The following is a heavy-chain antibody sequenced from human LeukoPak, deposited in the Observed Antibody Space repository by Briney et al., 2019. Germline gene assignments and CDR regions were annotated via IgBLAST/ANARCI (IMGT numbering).Heavy chain of an antibody. CDR3: ARALTTLTYEGY. CDR1: EFTFSSYS. J-gene: IGHJ4*02. Sequence: PGGSLRLSCAASEFTFSSYSMNWVRQAPGKGLEWVSYITNSGNSKSYADSVKGRFTISRDNTKNSLYLQMNGLRAEDTAVYYCARALTTLTYEGYWGQGTLVTVSS. V-gene: IGHV3-48*01. D-gene: IGHD1-1*01. CDR2: ITNSGNSK.